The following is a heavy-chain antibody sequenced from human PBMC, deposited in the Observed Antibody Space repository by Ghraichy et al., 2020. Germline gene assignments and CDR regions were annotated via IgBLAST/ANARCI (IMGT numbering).Heavy chain of an antibody. CDR1: GYTFTSYY. Sequence: ASVKVSCKASGYTFTSYYMHWVRQAPGQGLEWMGIINPSGGSTSYAQKFQGRVTMTRDTSTSTVYMELSSLRSEDTAVYYCARAHPPNYGSGSPFDYWGQGTLVTVSS. D-gene: IGHD3-10*01. CDR3: ARAHPPNYGSGSPFDY. J-gene: IGHJ4*02. CDR2: INPSGGST. V-gene: IGHV1-46*01.